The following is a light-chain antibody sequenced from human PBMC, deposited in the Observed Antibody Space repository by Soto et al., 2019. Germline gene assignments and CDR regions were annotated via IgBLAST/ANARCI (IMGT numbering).Light chain of an antibody. J-gene: IGLJ3*02. V-gene: IGLV2-14*01. Sequence: HSVLTQPASVSGSPGQSITISCTGTSSDVGGYNYVSWYQQHPGKAPKLMIYEVSNRPSGVSNRFSGSKSGNTASLTISGLQAEDEADYYCSSHTSSSTWVFGGGTQLTVL. CDR2: EVS. CDR1: SSDVGGYNY. CDR3: SSHTSSSTWV.